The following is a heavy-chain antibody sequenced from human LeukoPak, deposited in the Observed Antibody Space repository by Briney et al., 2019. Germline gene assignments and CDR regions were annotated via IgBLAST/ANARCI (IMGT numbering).Heavy chain of an antibody. J-gene: IGHJ5*02. D-gene: IGHD5-12*01. CDR2: IIPIFGTA. V-gene: IGHV1-69*13. CDR3: AAGGVTTIDWFDP. CDR1: GGTFSSYA. Sequence: ASVKVSCKASGGTFSSYAISWVRQAPGQGLEWMGGIIPIFGTANYAQKFQGRVTITADESTSTAYMELSSLRSEDTAVYYCAAGGVTTIDWFDPWGQGTLVTVSS.